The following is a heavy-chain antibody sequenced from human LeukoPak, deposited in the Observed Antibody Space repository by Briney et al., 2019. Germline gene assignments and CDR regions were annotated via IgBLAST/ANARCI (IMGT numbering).Heavy chain of an antibody. V-gene: IGHV3-49*03. CDR2: IRSKAYGGTT. J-gene: IGHJ4*02. Sequence: GGSLRLSCTASGFTFGDYAMSWFRQAPGKGREGVGFIRSKAYGGTTEYAASVKGRFTISRDDSKSIAYLQMNSLETEDTAVYYCTRDTLLRYFDWFVPFDYWGQGTLVTVSS. CDR3: TRDTLLRYFDWFVPFDY. D-gene: IGHD3-9*01. CDR1: GFTFGDYA.